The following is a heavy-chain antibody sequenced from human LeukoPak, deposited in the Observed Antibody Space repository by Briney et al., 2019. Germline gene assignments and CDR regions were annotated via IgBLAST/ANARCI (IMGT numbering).Heavy chain of an antibody. V-gene: IGHV1-18*01. CDR2: ISGYNGNT. Sequence: ASVKVSCKASGYTFTSYGISWVRQAPGKGLEWMGWISGYNGNTNYAQKLQGRVTMTTDTSTSTVYMELRSLRSDDTAVYYCARDLKMGYSSGRYSWGTGSSNDYWGQRTLVTVSS. CDR1: GYTFTSYG. CDR3: ARDLKMGYSSGRYSWGTGSSNDY. D-gene: IGHD6-19*01. J-gene: IGHJ4*02.